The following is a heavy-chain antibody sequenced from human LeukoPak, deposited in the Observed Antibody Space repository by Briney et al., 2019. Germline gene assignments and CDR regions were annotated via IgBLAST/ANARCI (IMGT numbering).Heavy chain of an antibody. J-gene: IGHJ3*02. CDR2: VYPGDSDT. V-gene: IGHV5-51*01. Sequence: PGGSLRLSCAASGFTFSSYWMSWVRQSPGKGLEWMAMVYPGDSDTRYSPSFRGQVIISADKSTSTAYLQWSSLQTSDTAMYYCARPGRGYCGGPSWTETTGPFDIWGQRTLVTVTS. D-gene: IGHD2-21*01. CDR1: GFTFSSYW. CDR3: ARPGRGYCGGPSWTETTGPFDI.